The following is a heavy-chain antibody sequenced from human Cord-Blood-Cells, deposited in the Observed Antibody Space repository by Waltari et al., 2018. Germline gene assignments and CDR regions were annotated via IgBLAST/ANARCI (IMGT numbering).Heavy chain of an antibody. J-gene: IGHJ4*02. CDR2: IYYSGGT. Sequence: QLQLQESGPGLVKPSETLSLTCTVPAGSISSRSYCWGWIRPPPGKGLEWIGSIYYSGGTYYNPSLKSRVTISVDTSKNQFSLKLSSVTAADTAVYYCARRSGYDFDYWGQGTLVTVSS. V-gene: IGHV4-39*01. CDR1: AGSISSRSYC. CDR3: ARRSGYDFDY. D-gene: IGHD5-12*01.